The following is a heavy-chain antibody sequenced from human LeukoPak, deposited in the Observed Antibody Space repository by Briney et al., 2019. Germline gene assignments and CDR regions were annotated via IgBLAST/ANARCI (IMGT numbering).Heavy chain of an antibody. Sequence: AQKFQGRVTMTRDTSISTAYMELSRLRSDDTAVYYCARVTIMITFGGLGTVDYWGQGTLVTVSS. V-gene: IGHV1-2*02. D-gene: IGHD3-16*01. J-gene: IGHJ4*02. CDR3: ARVTIMITFGGLGTVDY.